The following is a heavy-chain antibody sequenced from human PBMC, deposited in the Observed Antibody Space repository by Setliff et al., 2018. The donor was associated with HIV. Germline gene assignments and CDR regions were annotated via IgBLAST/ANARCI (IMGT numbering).Heavy chain of an antibody. CDR1: GYSFTSYW. J-gene: IGHJ4*02. D-gene: IGHD5-12*01. CDR3: ARHGPMRDGYNHGAFDY. CDR2: IYPGDSDT. Sequence: GESLKISCKGSGYSFTSYWIGWVRQMPGKGLEWMGIIYPGDSDTTYSPSFQGQVTISADKSISTAYLQWSRLKASDTAMYYCARHGPMRDGYNHGAFDYWGQGTPVTVSS. V-gene: IGHV5-51*01.